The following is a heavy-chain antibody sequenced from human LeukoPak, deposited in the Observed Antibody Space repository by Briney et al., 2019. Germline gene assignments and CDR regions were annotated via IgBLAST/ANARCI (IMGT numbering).Heavy chain of an antibody. CDR2: ISDSGGAT. CDR3: VRGDRRDY. CDR1: GFTFSSYP. Sequence: GGSLRLSCAASGFTFSSYPMHWVRQAPGKGLQWVSSISDSGGATFYADSLRGRFTISRDNAKNSLYLQMNSLTAEDTAVYYCVRGDRRDYWGQGTLVTVSS. J-gene: IGHJ4*02. V-gene: IGHV3-21*01. D-gene: IGHD2-21*01.